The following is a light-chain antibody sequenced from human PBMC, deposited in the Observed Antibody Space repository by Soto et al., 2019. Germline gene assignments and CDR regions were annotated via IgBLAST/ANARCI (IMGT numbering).Light chain of an antibody. CDR3: QQSYSTPHT. CDR1: QSISSW. CDR2: AAS. V-gene: IGKV1-39*01. J-gene: IGKJ1*01. Sequence: DIQMTQSPSTLSASVGDRVTIICRASQSISSWLAWYQQKPGKAPKLLIYAASILQSGVPSRFSGSGSGTDFTLSISSLQPEDFATYYCQQSYSTPHTFGQGTKVDNK.